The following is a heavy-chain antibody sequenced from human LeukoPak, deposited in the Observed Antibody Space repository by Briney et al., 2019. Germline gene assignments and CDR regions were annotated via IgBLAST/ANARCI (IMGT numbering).Heavy chain of an antibody. D-gene: IGHD4-17*01. CDR2: IYYSGST. J-gene: IGHJ6*02. V-gene: IGHV4-30-4*01. CDR1: GGSISSGDYY. Sequence: SQTLSLTCTVSGGSISSGDYYWSWIRQPPGKGLEWIGYIYYSGSTYYNPSLKSRVIISVDTSKNQFSLKLSSVTAADTAVYYCARADGDYVPYYYGMDVWGQGTTVTVSS. CDR3: ARADGDYVPYYYGMDV.